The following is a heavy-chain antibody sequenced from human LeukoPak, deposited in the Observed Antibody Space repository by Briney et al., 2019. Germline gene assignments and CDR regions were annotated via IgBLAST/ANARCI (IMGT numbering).Heavy chain of an antibody. CDR2: IYYSGST. CDR3: ARESSWGNFDY. CDR1: GGSISSYY. D-gene: IGHD7-27*01. V-gene: IGHV4-59*01. Sequence: SETLSLTCTVSGGSISSYYWSWIRQPPGKGLQWIGYIYYSGSTNYNPSLKSRVTISVDTSKNQFSLKLSYVTAADTAVYFCARESSWGNFDYWGQGTLVTVSS. J-gene: IGHJ4*02.